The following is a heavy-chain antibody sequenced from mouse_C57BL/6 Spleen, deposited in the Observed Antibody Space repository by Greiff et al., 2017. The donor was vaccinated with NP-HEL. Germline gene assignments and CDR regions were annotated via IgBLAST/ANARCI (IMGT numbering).Heavy chain of an antibody. V-gene: IGHV1-53*01. CDR1: GYTFTSYW. D-gene: IGHD2-5*01. CDR3: ARFYYSNYGDAMDY. Sequence: QVQLQQSGTELVKPGASVKLSCKASGYTFTSYWMHWVKQRPGQGLEWIGNINPSNGGTNYNEKFKSKATLTVDKSSSTPYMRLSSLTSEDSAVYYCARFYYSNYGDAMDYWGQGTSVTVSS. J-gene: IGHJ4*01. CDR2: INPSNGGT.